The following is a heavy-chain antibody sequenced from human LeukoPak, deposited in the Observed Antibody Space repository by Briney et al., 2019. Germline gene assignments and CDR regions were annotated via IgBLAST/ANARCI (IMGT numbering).Heavy chain of an antibody. Sequence: PGGSLRLFCAASGFTFSSYGMSWVRQAPGKGLEWVSAISGSGGSTYYADSVKGRFTISRDNSKNTLYLQMNSLRAEDTAVYYCAKDDAWLQYNDWGQGTLVTVSS. D-gene: IGHD5-24*01. V-gene: IGHV3-23*01. CDR1: GFTFSSYG. J-gene: IGHJ4*02. CDR3: AKDDAWLQYND. CDR2: ISGSGGST.